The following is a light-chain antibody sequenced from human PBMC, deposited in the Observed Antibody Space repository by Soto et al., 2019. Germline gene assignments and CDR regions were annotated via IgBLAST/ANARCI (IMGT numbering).Light chain of an antibody. CDR3: SLYTSSSTV. CDR1: SSDVGSYNR. CDR2: EVS. Sequence: QSALTQPPSVSGSPEQSVTISCTGTSSDVGSYNRVSWYQQPPGTAPKLMIYEVSNRPSGVPDRFSGSKSGNTASLTISGLQAEDEADYYCSLYTSSSTVFGTGTKLTVL. V-gene: IGLV2-18*01. J-gene: IGLJ1*01.